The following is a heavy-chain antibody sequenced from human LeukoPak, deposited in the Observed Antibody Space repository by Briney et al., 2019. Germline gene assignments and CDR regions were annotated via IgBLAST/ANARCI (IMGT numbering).Heavy chain of an antibody. CDR3: ARTRDYYYYGMDV. CDR2: IIPIFGTA. D-gene: IGHD2-2*01. V-gene: IGHV1-69*01. Sequence: SVKVSCKASGGTFSSYAISWLRQAPGQGLEWMGGIIPIFGTANYAQKFQGRVTITADESTSTAYMELSSLRSEDTAVYYCARTRDYYYYGMDVWGQGTTVTVSS. J-gene: IGHJ6*02. CDR1: GGTFSSYA.